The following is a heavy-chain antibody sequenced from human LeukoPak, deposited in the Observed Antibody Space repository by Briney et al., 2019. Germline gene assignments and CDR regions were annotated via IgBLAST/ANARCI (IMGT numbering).Heavy chain of an antibody. CDR3: ARDKEYYGSGSYYILGY. D-gene: IGHD3-10*01. Sequence: GSVKVSCKASGYTFTSYGISWVRQAPGQGLEWMGWISAYNGNTNYAQKLRGRVTMTTDTSTSTAYMELRSLRSDDTAVYYCARDKEYYGSGSYYILGYWGQGTLVTVSS. V-gene: IGHV1-18*04. CDR2: ISAYNGNT. CDR1: GYTFTSYG. J-gene: IGHJ4*02.